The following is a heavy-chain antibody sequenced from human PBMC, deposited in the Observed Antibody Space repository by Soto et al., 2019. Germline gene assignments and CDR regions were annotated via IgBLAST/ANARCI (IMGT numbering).Heavy chain of an antibody. CDR1: GGSISSSTW. D-gene: IGHD3-22*01. CDR3: ARALGSSGYHGWFYP. Sequence: QVQLQESGPGLVKPSGTLSLTCTVSGGSISSSTWWSWVRQPPGKGLEWIGEIFHSGSTNYNPSLKSRVTISVYKSKNQFSLRLSSVTAVDTAVYYCARALGSSGYHGWFYPWGQGTLVTVSS. V-gene: IGHV4-4*02. J-gene: IGHJ5*02. CDR2: IFHSGST.